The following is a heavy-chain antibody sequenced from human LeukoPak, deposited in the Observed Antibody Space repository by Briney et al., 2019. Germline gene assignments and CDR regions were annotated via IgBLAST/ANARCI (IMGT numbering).Heavy chain of an antibody. J-gene: IGHJ4*02. V-gene: IGHV3-53*01. Sequence: PGGSLRLSCAASGFTFSSYAMSWVRQAPGKGLEWVSVIYSGGSTYYADSVKGRFTISRDNSKNTLYLQMNSLRAEDTAVYYCARDYTYWGQGTLVTVSS. CDR2: IYSGGST. D-gene: IGHD3-16*01. CDR1: GFTFSSYA. CDR3: ARDYTY.